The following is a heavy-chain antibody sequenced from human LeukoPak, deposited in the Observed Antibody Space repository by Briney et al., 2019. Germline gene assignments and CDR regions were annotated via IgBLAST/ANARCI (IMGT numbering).Heavy chain of an antibody. CDR2: IYHSGST. CDR3: ARDRQQLVRGDYFDY. J-gene: IGHJ4*02. V-gene: IGHV4-30-2*01. CDR1: GGSISSGGYY. Sequence: SQTLSLTCTVSGGSISSGGYYWSWIRQPPGKGLEWIGYIYHSGSTYYNPSPKSRVTISVDRSKNQFSLKLSSVTAADTAVYYCARDRQQLVRGDYFDYWGQGTLVTVSS. D-gene: IGHD6-13*01.